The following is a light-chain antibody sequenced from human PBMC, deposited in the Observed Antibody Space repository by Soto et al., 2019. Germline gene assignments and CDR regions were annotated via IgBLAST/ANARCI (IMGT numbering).Light chain of an antibody. Sequence: QSALTQPASVSGSPGQSITISCPGSSSDVGGYDYVSWYQQYPGKAPKLMIYDVSNRPSGVSNRFSGSKSGNTASLTISGLQADDEADYYCSSFTSSTTRVFGTGTKVTVL. CDR2: DVS. J-gene: IGLJ1*01. CDR1: SSDVGGYDY. CDR3: SSFTSSTTRV. V-gene: IGLV2-14*01.